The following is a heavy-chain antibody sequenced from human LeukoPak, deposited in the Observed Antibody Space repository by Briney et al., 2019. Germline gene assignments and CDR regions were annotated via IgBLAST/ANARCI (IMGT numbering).Heavy chain of an antibody. CDR3: AREKLAMYSSSYMDV. CDR2: IYYSGST. J-gene: IGHJ6*03. V-gene: IGHV4-39*07. D-gene: IGHD6-13*01. CDR1: GGSISSSSYY. Sequence: PSETLSLTCSVSGGSISSSSYYWDWIRQPPGKGLEWIGSIYYSGSTYYNPSLKSRVTISVDTSKNQFSLKLSSVTAADTAVYYCAREKLAMYSSSYMDVWGKGTTVTISS.